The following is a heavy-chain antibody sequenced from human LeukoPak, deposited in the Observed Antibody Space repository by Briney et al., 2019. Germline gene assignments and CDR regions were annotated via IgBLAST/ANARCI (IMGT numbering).Heavy chain of an antibody. Sequence: SETLSLTCAVYGGSFSGYYWSWIRQSPGKGLEWIGEVNHSGSTNYNPSLKSRVTISVDTSKNQFSLKLSSVTAADTAVYYCARYAHYDFWSGYYDYYMDVWGKGTTVTVSS. CDR2: VNHSGST. CDR1: GGSFSGYY. CDR3: ARYAHYDFWSGYYDYYMDV. D-gene: IGHD3-3*01. V-gene: IGHV4-34*01. J-gene: IGHJ6*03.